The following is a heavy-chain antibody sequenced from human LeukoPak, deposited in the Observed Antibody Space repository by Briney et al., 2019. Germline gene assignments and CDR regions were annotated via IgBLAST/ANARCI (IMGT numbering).Heavy chain of an antibody. D-gene: IGHD3-22*01. CDR1: GFTFSTYG. Sequence: GGSLRLSSSASGFTFSTYGMHWVRQAPGKGLEWVAVMSNDGSNKDYADSVKGRFTISRDNSKNTLYLQMNSLRGDDTAVYYCAKPLHYYHSNAAWYFDLWGRGTLVTVSS. J-gene: IGHJ2*01. CDR3: AKPLHYYHSNAAWYFDL. V-gene: IGHV3-30*18. CDR2: MSNDGSNK.